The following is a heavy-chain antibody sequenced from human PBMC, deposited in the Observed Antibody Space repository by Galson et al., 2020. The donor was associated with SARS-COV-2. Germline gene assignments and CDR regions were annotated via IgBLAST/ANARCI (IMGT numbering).Heavy chain of an antibody. J-gene: IGHJ4*02. CDR2: IDPSDPYP. Sequence: GESLKISCKGSGYSFTSYWISWVRQMPGKGLEWMGRIDPSDPYPNYSPSFQGHVTISADKSISTAYLQWSSLKASDTAMYYCARLNYDILTGYFRGRIVGATAIDYWGQGTLVTVSS. CDR3: ARLNYDILTGYFRGRIVGATAIDY. V-gene: IGHV5-10-1*01. D-gene: IGHD3-9*01. CDR1: GYSFTSYW.